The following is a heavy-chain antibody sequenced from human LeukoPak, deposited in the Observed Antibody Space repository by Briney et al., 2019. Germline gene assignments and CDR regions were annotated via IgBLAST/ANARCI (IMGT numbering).Heavy chain of an antibody. D-gene: IGHD2-8*02. V-gene: IGHV3-7*01. CDR3: ARLGGGVTTYDY. J-gene: IGHJ4*02. CDR1: GFGFSSYW. Sequence: GGSLRLSCAASGFGFSSYWMSWVRQAPGKGLEWVSNIKQDGSEKYYVDSAKGRFTISRDNARNSLYLQMSSRRVEDTAIYYCARLGGGVTTYDYWGQGAQVTASS. CDR2: IKQDGSEK.